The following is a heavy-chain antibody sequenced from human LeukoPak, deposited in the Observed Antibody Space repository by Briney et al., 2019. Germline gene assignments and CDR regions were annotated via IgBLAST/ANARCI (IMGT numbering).Heavy chain of an antibody. V-gene: IGHV4-59*01. Sequence: SETLSLTCTVSGGSISSYYWSWIRQPPGKGLEWIGYINYSGSTKYNSSLKSRVTMSVDTSKNQFSLKLSSVTAADTAVYYCATLTIRRDNAMDVWGQGTTVTVSS. CDR3: ATLTIRRDNAMDV. CDR2: INYSGST. CDR1: GGSISSYY. D-gene: IGHD3-9*01. J-gene: IGHJ6*02.